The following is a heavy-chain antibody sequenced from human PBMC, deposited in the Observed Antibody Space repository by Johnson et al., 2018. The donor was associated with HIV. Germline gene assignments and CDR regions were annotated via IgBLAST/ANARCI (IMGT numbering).Heavy chain of an antibody. Sequence: VQLVESGGGLVKPGGSLRLSCAASGFTFSNAWMSWVRQAPGKGLEWVSAINWNGDNTGYTDSVKGRFTISRDNSKNTLYLQMNSLRAEDTAVYYCAKDRGIAAAGTFDIWGQGTMVTVSS. D-gene: IGHD6-13*01. CDR2: INWNGDNT. V-gene: IGHV3-23*04. J-gene: IGHJ3*02. CDR3: AKDRGIAAAGTFDI. CDR1: GFTFSNAW.